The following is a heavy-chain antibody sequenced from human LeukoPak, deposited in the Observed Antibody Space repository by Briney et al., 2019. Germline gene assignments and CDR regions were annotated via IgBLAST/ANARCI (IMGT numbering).Heavy chain of an antibody. D-gene: IGHD6-19*01. V-gene: IGHV4-34*01. J-gene: IGHJ4*02. Sequence: PSETLSLTCAVYGGSFSGYYWSWIRQPPGKGLEWIGEINHSGSTNYNPSLKSRVTISVDTSKNQFSLKLSSVTAADTAVYYCARGHSSGGAAVFDYWGQGTLVTVSS. CDR3: ARGHSSGGAAVFDY. CDR2: INHSGST. CDR1: GGSFSGYY.